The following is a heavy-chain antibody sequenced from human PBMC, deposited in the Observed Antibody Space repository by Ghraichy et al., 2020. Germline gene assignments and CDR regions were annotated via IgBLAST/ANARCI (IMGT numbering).Heavy chain of an antibody. V-gene: IGHV3-23*01. D-gene: IGHD2-2*01. J-gene: IGHJ6*02. Sequence: GVLNISCAASGFTFSNYAMSWVRQAPGKGLEWVSCISASGGSKYYADSVKGRFTFSRDNSKNTLYLQMNSLRAEDTAVYYCTKDGSHSSYYNGFDVWGQGTTVTVSS. CDR2: ISASGGSK. CDR1: GFTFSNYA. CDR3: TKDGSHSSYYNGFDV.